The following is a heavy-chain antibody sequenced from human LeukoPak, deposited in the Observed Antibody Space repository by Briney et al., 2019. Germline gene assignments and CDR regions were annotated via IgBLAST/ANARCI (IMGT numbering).Heavy chain of an antibody. V-gene: IGHV4-39*01. CDR2: IYYSGST. Sequence: PSETLSLTCTVSGGSISSSTYYWGWIRQPPGKGLEWIGSIYYSGSTYYNPSLKSRVTISVDTSKNQFSLKLSSVTAADTAVYYCARQSRSGGPGGYWGQGTLVTVSS. D-gene: IGHD2-15*01. J-gene: IGHJ4*02. CDR1: GGSISSSTYY. CDR3: ARQSRSGGPGGY.